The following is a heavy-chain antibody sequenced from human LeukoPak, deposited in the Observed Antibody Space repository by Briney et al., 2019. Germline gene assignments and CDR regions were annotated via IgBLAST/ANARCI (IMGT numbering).Heavy chain of an antibody. Sequence: PGRSLRLSCAASGFTFSSYAMHWVRQAPGKGLEWAAVISYDGSNKYYADSVKGRFTISRDNSKNTLYLQMNSLRAEDTAVYYCAREENLSMVRGVIITYFDYWGQGTLVTVSS. D-gene: IGHD3-10*01. V-gene: IGHV3-30-3*01. CDR1: GFTFSSYA. CDR2: ISYDGSNK. CDR3: AREENLSMVRGVIITYFDY. J-gene: IGHJ4*02.